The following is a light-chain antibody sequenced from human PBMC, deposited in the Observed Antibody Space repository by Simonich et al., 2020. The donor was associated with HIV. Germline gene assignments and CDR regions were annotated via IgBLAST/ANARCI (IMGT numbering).Light chain of an antibody. CDR3: QSYDSSLSGYVV. Sequence: QSVLTQPPSVSGAPGQRVTISCTGSSSNIRAGYDVHWYQQVPGLAPKLLIYGNTNRPSGVPDRVAGSKSGTSASLAITGLQAEDEADYHCQSYDSSLSGYVVFGGGTKLTVL. CDR2: GNT. J-gene: IGLJ2*01. CDR1: SSNIRAGYD. V-gene: IGLV1-40*01.